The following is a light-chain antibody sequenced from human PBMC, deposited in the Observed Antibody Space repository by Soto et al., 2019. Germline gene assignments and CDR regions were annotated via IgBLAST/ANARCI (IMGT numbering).Light chain of an antibody. J-gene: IGKJ1*01. CDR2: GAS. CDR1: QSISSY. CDR3: QQYHLYWT. Sequence: DIQLTQSPSSLSASVGDRVTITFRASQSISSYLNWYQQKPGTAPKLLIYGASTLQSGVPSRFSGSGSGAEFTLTIDNLQPEDFATYYCQQYHLYWTFGPGTKVDIK. V-gene: IGKV1-39*01.